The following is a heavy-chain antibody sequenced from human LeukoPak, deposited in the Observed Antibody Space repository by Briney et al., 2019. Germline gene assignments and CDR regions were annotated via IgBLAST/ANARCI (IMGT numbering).Heavy chain of an antibody. CDR2: ISGSGGST. CDR3: AKDIAVAGTLAEYFQH. V-gene: IGHV3-23*01. J-gene: IGHJ1*01. CDR1: GFTFSSYA. D-gene: IGHD6-19*01. Sequence: PGGSLRLSCAASGFTFSSYAMSWVRQAPGKGLEWVSAISGSGGSTYYADSVKGRFTISRDNSKNTLYLQMNSLRAEDTAVYYCAKDIAVAGTLAEYFQHWGQGTLVTVSS.